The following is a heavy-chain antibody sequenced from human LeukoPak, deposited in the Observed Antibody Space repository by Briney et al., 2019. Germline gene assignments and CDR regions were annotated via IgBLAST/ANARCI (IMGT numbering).Heavy chain of an antibody. CDR3: ARRRGYSSGWLRGYFDY. D-gene: IGHD6-19*01. CDR1: GYTFTSCG. Sequence: ASVKVSCKASGYTFTSCGISWARQAPGPGHEWMGWIRAYHGNTNYATKLQGRVTMTTDTSTSTAYMELRSLRSDDTAVYYCARRRGYSSGWLRGYFDYWGQGTLVTVSS. J-gene: IGHJ4*02. V-gene: IGHV1-18*01. CDR2: IRAYHGNT.